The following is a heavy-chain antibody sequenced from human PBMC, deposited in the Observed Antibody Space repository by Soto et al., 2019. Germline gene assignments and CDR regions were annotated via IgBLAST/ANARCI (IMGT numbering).Heavy chain of an antibody. CDR1: GGSISSYY. V-gene: IGHV4-4*07. Sequence: PSETLSLTCTVSGGSISSYYWSWIRQPAGKGLEWIGRIYTSGSTNYNPSLKSRVTMSVDTSKNQFSLKLSSVTAADTAVYYWARDKSSSWYPPMNWFDPWGQGTLVTVSS. D-gene: IGHD6-13*01. J-gene: IGHJ5*02. CDR3: ARDKSSSWYPPMNWFDP. CDR2: IYTSGST.